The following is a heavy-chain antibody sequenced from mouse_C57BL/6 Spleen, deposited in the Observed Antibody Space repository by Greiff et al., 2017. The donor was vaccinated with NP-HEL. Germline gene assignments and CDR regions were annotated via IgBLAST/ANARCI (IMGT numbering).Heavy chain of an antibody. CDR1: GYTFTSYW. CDR2: IHPNSGST. Sequence: QVQLQQSGAELVKPGASVKLSCKASGYTFTSYWMHWVKQRPGQGLEWIGMIHPNSGSTNYNEKFKSKATLTVDKSSSTAYMQLSSLTSEDSAVYYCARRDPYYGSSPFAYWGQGTLVTVSA. J-gene: IGHJ3*01. CDR3: ARRDPYYGSSPFAY. D-gene: IGHD1-1*01. V-gene: IGHV1-64*01.